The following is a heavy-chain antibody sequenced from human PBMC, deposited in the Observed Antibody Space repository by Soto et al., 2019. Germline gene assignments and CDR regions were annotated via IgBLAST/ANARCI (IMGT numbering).Heavy chain of an antibody. CDR2: IYYSVST. CDR3: ARVVVPAATNGMDV. V-gene: IGHV4-31*03. Sequence: QVQLQESGPGLVKPSQTLSLTCTVSGGSISSGGYYWSWIRQHPGQGLEWIGYIYYSVSTYYNPSLKSRVTISVDTSKNQFSLKLSSVTAADTAVYYCARVVVPAATNGMDVWGQGTTVTVSS. CDR1: GGSISSGGYY. J-gene: IGHJ6*02. D-gene: IGHD2-2*01.